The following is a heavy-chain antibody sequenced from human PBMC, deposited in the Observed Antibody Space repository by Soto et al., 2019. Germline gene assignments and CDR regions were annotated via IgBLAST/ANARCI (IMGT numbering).Heavy chain of an antibody. Sequence: QVQRVESGGGVVQPGRSLRLSCAASGFTFSSYAMHWVRQAPGKGLEWVAVISYDGSNKYYADSVKGRFTISRDNSKNTLYLQMNSLRAEDTAVYYCARGLGEPDAFDIWGEGTMVTVAS. D-gene: IGHD3-10*01. V-gene: IGHV3-30-3*01. CDR1: GFTFSSYA. CDR3: ARGLGEPDAFDI. CDR2: ISYDGSNK. J-gene: IGHJ3*02.